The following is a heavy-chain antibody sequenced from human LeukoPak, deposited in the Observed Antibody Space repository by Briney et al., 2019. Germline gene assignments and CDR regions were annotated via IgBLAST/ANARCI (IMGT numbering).Heavy chain of an antibody. CDR3: ARGTGCYYFNY. V-gene: IGHV4-59*12. CDR1: GGSISSYY. J-gene: IGHJ4*02. D-gene: IGHD6-19*01. CDR2: IYYSGST. Sequence: SESLSLTCTVSGGSISSYYWSWIRQPPGKGLEWIGYIYYSGSTNYNPSLKSRVTISVDTSKNQFSLKLSSVTAADTAVYHCARGTGCYYFNYWGQGTLVTVSS.